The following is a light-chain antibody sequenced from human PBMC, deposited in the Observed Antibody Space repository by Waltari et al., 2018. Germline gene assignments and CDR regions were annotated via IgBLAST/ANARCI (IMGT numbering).Light chain of an antibody. J-gene: IGLJ2*01. CDR2: TNN. CDR3: AAWDDSLSGHVV. V-gene: IGLV1-47*01. CDR1: SPNIGSNY. Sequence: QSVLTQPPSASGTPGQRVIIPCSGSSPNIGSNYVYWYQQVPGTAPKLLIYTNNQRPSGVPDRFSGSKSGTSASLAISGLRSEDEADYYCAAWDDSLSGHVVFGGGTKLTAL.